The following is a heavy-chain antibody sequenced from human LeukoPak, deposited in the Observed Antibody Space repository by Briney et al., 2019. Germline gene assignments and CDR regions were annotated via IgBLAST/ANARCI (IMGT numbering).Heavy chain of an antibody. CDR3: ARGSADYSWYMDV. Sequence: GGSLRLSCAVSRFTFSDSYMSWIRQAPGKGLEWISYISSGFINIYYADSVKGRFTISRDNAKNSLYLQMNGLRAEDTAVYYCARGSADYSWYMDVWGKGTTVTVSS. J-gene: IGHJ6*04. D-gene: IGHD5-12*01. CDR2: ISSGFINI. V-gene: IGHV3-11*01. CDR1: RFTFSDSY.